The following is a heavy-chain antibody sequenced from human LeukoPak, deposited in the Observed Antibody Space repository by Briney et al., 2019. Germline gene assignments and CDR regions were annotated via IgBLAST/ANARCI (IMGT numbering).Heavy chain of an antibody. CDR1: GGSISSSSYY. D-gene: IGHD1-26*01. V-gene: IGHV4-39*07. CDR2: LYDSGST. Sequence: SETLSLTCTVSGGSISSSSYYCDWIRQPPGKGLEWIGNLYDSGSTHYNPSLKSRVTISVDTSKNQFSLKLSSVTAADTAVYYCASLGFSNSGSYLAPSDYWGQGTVVTVSS. J-gene: IGHJ4*02. CDR3: ASLGFSNSGSYLAPSDY.